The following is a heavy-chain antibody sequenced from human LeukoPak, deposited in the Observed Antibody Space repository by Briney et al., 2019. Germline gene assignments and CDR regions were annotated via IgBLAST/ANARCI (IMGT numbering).Heavy chain of an antibody. J-gene: IGHJ6*03. CDR1: GYTFTSYY. CDR2: IIPIFGTA. V-gene: IGHV1-69*13. CDR3: AREDRYYMDV. Sequence: WASVKVSCKASGYTFTSYYMHWVRQAPGQGLEWMGGIIPIFGTANYAQKFQGRVTITADESTSTAYMELSSLRSEDTAVYYCAREDRYYMDVWGKGTTVTISS.